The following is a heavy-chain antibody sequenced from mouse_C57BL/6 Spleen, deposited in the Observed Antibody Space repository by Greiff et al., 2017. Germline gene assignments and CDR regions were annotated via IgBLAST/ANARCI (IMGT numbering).Heavy chain of an antibody. CDR1: GYTFTDYY. D-gene: IGHD3-2*02. J-gene: IGHJ3*01. CDR2: INPNNGGT. Sequence: VQLKQSGPELVKPGASVKISCKASGYTFTDYYMNWVKQSHGKSLEWIGDINPNNGGTSYNQKFKGKATLTVDKSSSTAYMELRSLTSEDSAVYYCATAQATSWFAYWGQGTLVTVSA. CDR3: ATAQATSWFAY. V-gene: IGHV1-26*01.